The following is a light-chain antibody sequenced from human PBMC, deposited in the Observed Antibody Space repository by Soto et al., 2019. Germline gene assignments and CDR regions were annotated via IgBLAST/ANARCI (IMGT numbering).Light chain of an antibody. CDR2: GAS. V-gene: IGKV3D-15*01. J-gene: IGKJ1*01. CDR1: QYINTR. Sequence: EIVLTQSPATLSSFPGDRVTLSCRASQYINTRLAWYQHRPGQAPRLLIYGASSRATGIPARFSGSGSETEFTLTISSLQSEDFAVYYCQHYSNWQTWTFGQGTKVDIK. CDR3: QHYSNWQTWT.